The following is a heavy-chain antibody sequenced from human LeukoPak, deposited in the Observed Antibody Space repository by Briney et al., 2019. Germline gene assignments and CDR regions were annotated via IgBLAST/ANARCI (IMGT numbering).Heavy chain of an antibody. V-gene: IGHV3-53*01. D-gene: IGHD1-26*01. J-gene: IGHJ4*02. CDR3: VRDRGTYRPIDY. Sequence: GGSLRLSCAASGVTVNSNSMSWVRQAPGKGLEWVSVIYRGGSTSYADSVKGRFTISRDNAQNSLYLQMNSLRAEDTAIYYCVRDRGTYRPIDYWGQGTLVTVSS. CDR1: GVTVNSNS. CDR2: IYRGGST.